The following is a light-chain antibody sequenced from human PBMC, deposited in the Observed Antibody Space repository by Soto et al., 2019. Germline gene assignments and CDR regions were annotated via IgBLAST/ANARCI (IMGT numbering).Light chain of an antibody. J-gene: IGLJ1*01. CDR2: EVT. Sequence: QSALTQPPSASGSPGQSVTISCTGTSSDVGGYDYVSWYQQHPGKVPKLMIYEVTIRPSGVSDRFSGSKSGNTASLTVSGLQAEDEADYYCSSYTGGNPSYVFGTGTKVTVL. CDR3: SSYTGGNPSYV. CDR1: SSDVGGYDY. V-gene: IGLV2-8*01.